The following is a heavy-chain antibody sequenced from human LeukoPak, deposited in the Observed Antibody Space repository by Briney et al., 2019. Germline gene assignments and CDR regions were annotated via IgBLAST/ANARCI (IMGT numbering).Heavy chain of an antibody. D-gene: IGHD1-26*01. CDR1: GGSISSYY. CDR3: ARDIPMGATTD. V-gene: IGHV4-59*01. CDR2: IYYSGST. J-gene: IGHJ4*02. Sequence: SETLSLTCTVSGGSISSYYWSWIRQPPGQGLEWIGYIYYSGSTNYNPSLKSRVTISVDTSKNQFSLKLSSVTAADTAVYYCARDIPMGATTDWGQGTLVTVSS.